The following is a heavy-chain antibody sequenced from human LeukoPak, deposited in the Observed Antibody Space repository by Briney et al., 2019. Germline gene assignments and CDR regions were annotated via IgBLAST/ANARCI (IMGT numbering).Heavy chain of an antibody. J-gene: IGHJ5*02. Sequence: GGSLRLSCAASGFSFSSYTLNWVRQAPGKGLEWVAVMSYDEKNEYYGDSVTGRFTVSRDNSKNMMHLEMDSLRPEDTAVYYCARETIYGWFDPWGQGTLVTVSS. CDR3: ARETIYGWFDP. CDR2: MSYDEKNE. CDR1: GFSFSSYT. V-gene: IGHV3-30*04. D-gene: IGHD1-7*01.